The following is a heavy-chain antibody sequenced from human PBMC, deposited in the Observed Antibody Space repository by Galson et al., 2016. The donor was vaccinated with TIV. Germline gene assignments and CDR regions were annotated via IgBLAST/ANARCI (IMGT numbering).Heavy chain of an antibody. CDR2: VSTSGGTT. Sequence: SVKVSCKASGYIFTSWYMHWVRQAPGQGLEWVGIVSTSGGTTSYAQKFQGRVAMTSDTSTSTVYMELNSLKSEDTAVYYCARRFYFDYWGQGTLVTVSS. CDR3: ARRFYFDY. J-gene: IGHJ4*02. CDR1: GYIFTSWY. V-gene: IGHV1-46*01.